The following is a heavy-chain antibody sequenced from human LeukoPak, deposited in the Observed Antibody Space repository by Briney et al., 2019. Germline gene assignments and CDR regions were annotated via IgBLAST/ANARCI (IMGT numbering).Heavy chain of an antibody. CDR2: INHSGST. CDR1: GFTVSSNY. J-gene: IGHJ4*02. V-gene: IGHV4-34*01. Sequence: PGGSLRLSCAASGFTVSSNYMSWVRQPPGKGLEWIGEINHSGSTNYNPSLKSRVTISVDTSKNQFSLKLSSVTAADTAVYYCARVGAKDYWGQGTLVTVSS. CDR3: ARVGAKDY. D-gene: IGHD1-26*01.